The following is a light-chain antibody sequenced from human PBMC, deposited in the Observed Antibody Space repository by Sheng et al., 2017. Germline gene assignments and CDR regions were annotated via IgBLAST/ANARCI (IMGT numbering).Light chain of an antibody. J-gene: IGKJ1*01. Sequence: DIQMTQSPSSLSASVGDRVTITCRASQGISNYLAWYQQKPGKVPKLLIHSASTLHSGVPSRFDGRGSGTDFTLIISSLQPEDVATYYCQKYNSAPWTFGQGTKVEIK. CDR2: SAS. V-gene: IGKV1-27*01. CDR3: QKYNSAPWT. CDR1: QGISNY.